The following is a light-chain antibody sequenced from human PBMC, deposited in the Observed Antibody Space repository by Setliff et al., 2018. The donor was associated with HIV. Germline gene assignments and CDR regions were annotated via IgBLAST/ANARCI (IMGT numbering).Light chain of an antibody. V-gene: IGLV2-14*03. CDR1: SSDVGGYNY. CDR3: SSFISSHIDV. CDR2: DVT. J-gene: IGLJ1*01. Sequence: QSALPQPASVSGSPGQSITISCTGTSSDVGGYNYVSWYQQHPGKVPKLMIYDVTKRPSGSSNRFSGSKSGDTASLTISGLQAEDEADYYCSSFISSHIDVFGSGTKVTVL.